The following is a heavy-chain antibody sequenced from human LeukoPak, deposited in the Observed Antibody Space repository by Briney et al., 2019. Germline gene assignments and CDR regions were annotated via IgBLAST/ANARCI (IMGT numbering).Heavy chain of an antibody. CDR2: TYYRSKWYN. CDR3: ARGFWSASSDNFDY. D-gene: IGHD6-6*01. V-gene: IGHV6-1*01. CDR1: GDSVSSNSAA. J-gene: IGHJ4*02. Sequence: PSQTLSLTCAISGDSVSSNSAAWNWTRQSPSRGLGWLGRTYYRSKWYNDYAVSVKSRITINPDTSKNQFSLQLNSVTPEDTAVYYCARGFWSASSDNFDYWGQGTLVTVSS.